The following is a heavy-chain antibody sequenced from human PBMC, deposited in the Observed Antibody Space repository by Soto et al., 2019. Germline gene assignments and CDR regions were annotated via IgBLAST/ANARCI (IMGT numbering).Heavy chain of an antibody. Sequence: QVQLVQSGAEVKKPGASVKVSCKASGYTFTSYGISWVRQAPGQGLEWMGWISAYNGNTNYAQKLQGRVTMTTDTSTSTAYMELRSLRSDDTAVYYCARATTNRPDYDILTGYYIGASYWYFDLWGRGTLVTVSS. CDR2: ISAYNGNT. V-gene: IGHV1-18*01. CDR3: ARATTNRPDYDILTGYYIGASYWYFDL. J-gene: IGHJ2*01. CDR1: GYTFTSYG. D-gene: IGHD3-9*01.